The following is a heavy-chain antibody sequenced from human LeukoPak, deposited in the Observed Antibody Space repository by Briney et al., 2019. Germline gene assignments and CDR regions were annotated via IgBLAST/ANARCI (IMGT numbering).Heavy chain of an antibody. Sequence: GGSLRLSCAASGFTFSNYVMSWVRQAPGRGLEWVSAISRSGDGTYYADSVKGRFAISRDNSKNTLLLRMNGLRAEDTAVYYCAKGTYFIVSWGQGTLVTVSS. CDR3: AKGTYFIVS. V-gene: IGHV3-23*01. CDR1: GFTFSNYV. D-gene: IGHD3-10*01. J-gene: IGHJ5*01. CDR2: ISRSGDGT.